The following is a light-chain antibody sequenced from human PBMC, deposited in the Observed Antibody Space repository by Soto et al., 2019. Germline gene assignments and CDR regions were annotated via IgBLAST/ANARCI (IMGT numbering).Light chain of an antibody. V-gene: IGLV2-8*01. CDR3: CSYAGSYTPYV. CDR1: SSNIGAYKY. J-gene: IGLJ1*01. CDR2: EVN. Sequence: QSALTQPPSASGSPGQSVSISCTGTSSNIGAYKYVSWYQQHPGQAPRLIIYEVNKRPSGVPDRFSGSKSGNTASLTVSGLQAEDEADYYCCSYAGSYTPYVFGTGTKVTVL.